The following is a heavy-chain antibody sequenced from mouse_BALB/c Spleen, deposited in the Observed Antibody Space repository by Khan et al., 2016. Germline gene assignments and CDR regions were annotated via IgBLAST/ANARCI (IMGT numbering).Heavy chain of an antibody. CDR2: IDPENGDN. J-gene: IGHJ4*01. CDR3: NAGWLGRDYYAMDY. Sequence: VRLQQSGAELVRSGASVKLSCTASAFNIIDYFMHWVKQRPEQGLEWIGWIDPENGDNEYAPKFQGKATMTADTSSNTAYLQLSSLTSEDTAVYYCNAGWLGRDYYAMDYWGQGTSVTVSS. CDR1: AFNIIDYF. D-gene: IGHD4-1*01. V-gene: IGHV14-4*02.